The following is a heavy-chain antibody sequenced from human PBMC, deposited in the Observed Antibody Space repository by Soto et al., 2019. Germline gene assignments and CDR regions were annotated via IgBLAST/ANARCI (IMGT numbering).Heavy chain of an antibody. D-gene: IGHD2-15*01. Sequence: PGGSLRLSCAASGFTFDDYAMHLVRQAPGKGLEWVSGISWNNGGIDYADSVRGRFTNSRDNAKNSLYLQMNSLRPEDTALYYCVKLRYSSDTGSFDHWGQGTLVTVSS. CDR2: ISWNNGGI. J-gene: IGHJ4*02. CDR3: VKLRYSSDTGSFDH. CDR1: GFTFDDYA. V-gene: IGHV3-9*01.